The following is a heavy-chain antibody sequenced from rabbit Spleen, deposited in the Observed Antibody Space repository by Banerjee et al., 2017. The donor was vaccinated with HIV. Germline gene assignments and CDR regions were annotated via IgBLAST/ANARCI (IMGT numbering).Heavy chain of an antibody. V-gene: IGHV1S45*01. J-gene: IGHJ6*01. D-gene: IGHD1-1*01. Sequence: QEQLEESGGGLVKPEGSLTLTCKASGFSLNDKDVMCWVRQAPEKGLEWIACIEVGSSDFTYFATWAKGQFTISKPSSTTVPLQVPRLTAADTAPYFFAGDTSSVFSGYGMDLWGPAPSSPS. CDR3: AGDTSSVFSGYGMDL. CDR1: GFSLNDKDV. CDR2: IEVGSSDFT.